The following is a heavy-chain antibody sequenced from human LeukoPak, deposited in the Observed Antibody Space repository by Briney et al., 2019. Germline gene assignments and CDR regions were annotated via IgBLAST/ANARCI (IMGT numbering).Heavy chain of an antibody. Sequence: ASVKVSCKASGYTFTSHGINWVRQAPGQGLEWLGWIGTYHGNTEYAQKLQGRVTMTTDTSTSTGYMELRSLRSDDTAVYYCARGEEQLGSDYWGQGTLVSVSS. D-gene: IGHD6-6*01. CDR2: IGTYHGNT. CDR1: GYTFTSHG. V-gene: IGHV1-18*01. J-gene: IGHJ4*02. CDR3: ARGEEQLGSDY.